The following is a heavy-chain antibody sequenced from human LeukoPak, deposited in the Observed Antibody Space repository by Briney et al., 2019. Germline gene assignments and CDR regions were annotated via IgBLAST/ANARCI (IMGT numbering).Heavy chain of an antibody. D-gene: IGHD3-10*01. J-gene: IGHJ4*02. Sequence: PSETLSLTCTVSGGSISSYYWSWIRQPAGKGLEWIGRIYTSGSTNYNPSLKSRVTMSVDTSKNQFSLKLSSVTAADTAVYYCARDRIGEVRGRAYFDYWGQGTLVTVSS. CDR1: GGSISSYY. CDR2: IYTSGST. CDR3: ARDRIGEVRGRAYFDY. V-gene: IGHV4-4*07.